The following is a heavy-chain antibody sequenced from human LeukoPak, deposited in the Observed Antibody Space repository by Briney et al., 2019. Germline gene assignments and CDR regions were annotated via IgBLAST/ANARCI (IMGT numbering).Heavy chain of an antibody. Sequence: SETLSLTCTVSGDSLRSSSYYWGWVRQPPGKGVEWIVSIYYSGSTYYNPSLKSRVTISVDTPKHQFSLKLSSVTAADTAVYYCARQGVAGGGNYFDYWGQGTLVTASS. CDR1: GDSLRSSSYY. J-gene: IGHJ4*02. V-gene: IGHV4-39*01. D-gene: IGHD6-19*01. CDR2: IYYSGST. CDR3: ARQGVAGGGNYFDY.